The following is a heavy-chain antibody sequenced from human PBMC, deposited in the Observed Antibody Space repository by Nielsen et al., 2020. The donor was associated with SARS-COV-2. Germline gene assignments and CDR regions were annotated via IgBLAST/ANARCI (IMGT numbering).Heavy chain of an antibody. CDR2: IWYDGGNE. J-gene: IGHJ1*01. D-gene: IGHD5-18*01. CDR1: GFTFSSYA. CDR3: AKGSVYMEYFDH. V-gene: IGHV3-33*06. Sequence: GGSLSLSCAASGFTFSSYAMHWVRQAPGKGLEWVAVIWYDGGNEYYADSVKGRFTISRDNSKNTLYVQMNSLRAEDTAVYFCAKGSVYMEYFDHWGQGTLVTVSS.